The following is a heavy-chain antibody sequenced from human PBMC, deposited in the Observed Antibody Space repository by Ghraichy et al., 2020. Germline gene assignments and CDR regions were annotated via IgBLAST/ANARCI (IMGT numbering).Heavy chain of an antibody. V-gene: IGHV3-48*01. Sequence: GGSLRLSCAGSGFSFSDYSMIWVRLTPRKALEWVSYITGSSITIFYTDSVKGRFTISRDNAKNSLYLQMNSLRAEDTAVYYCARLPLPRRAAVGGWYFDLWGRGTLGTVSS. D-gene: IGHD6-13*01. CDR2: ITGSSITI. CDR3: ARLPLPRRAAVGGWYFDL. J-gene: IGHJ2*01. CDR1: GFSFSDYS.